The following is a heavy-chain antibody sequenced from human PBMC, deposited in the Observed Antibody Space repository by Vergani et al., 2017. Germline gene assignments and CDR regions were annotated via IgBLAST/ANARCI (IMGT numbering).Heavy chain of an antibody. CDR1: GFTFNRYG. V-gene: IGHV3-30*02. J-gene: IGHJ4*02. D-gene: IGHD2-15*01. CDR3: ARDLAYCHEGSCAL. Sequence: GQLVESGGDWVQRGGSLRLSCVASGFTFNRYGMQWVRQAPGKGLEWVAYVLFDGSNEYYADSVKGRFIVSRDNSNDALYLQMNSLRTDDTAVYYCARDLAYCHEGSCALWGQGSVVTVSS. CDR2: VLFDGSNE.